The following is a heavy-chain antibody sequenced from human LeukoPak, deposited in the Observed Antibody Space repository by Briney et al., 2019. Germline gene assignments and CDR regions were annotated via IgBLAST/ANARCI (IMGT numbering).Heavy chain of an antibody. J-gene: IGHJ4*02. V-gene: IGHV3-21*01. CDR2: ISTGSSHM. Sequence: GGSLRLSCAASGFTFKIYSMNWVHQAPGKGLEWVSSISTGSSHMYYADSVKGRFTISRDNAKNSLYLQMNTLRAEDTAVYYCARDDTSAHFFDYWGQGTLVTVSS. D-gene: IGHD3-10*01. CDR1: GFTFKIYS. CDR3: ARDDTSAHFFDY.